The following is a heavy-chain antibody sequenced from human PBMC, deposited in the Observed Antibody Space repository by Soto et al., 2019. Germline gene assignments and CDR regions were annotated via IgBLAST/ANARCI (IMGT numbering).Heavy chain of an antibody. CDR3: ARELDGIDV. V-gene: IGHV3-11*05. CDR2: ITSSGHYT. Sequence: QVPLVESGGGLVKPGGSLRLSCAASGLTFSDYYMSWIRQAPGKGLEWVSYITSSGHYTKYADSVQGRFTLSRDNAKNSLYLQMNSLRAEDPAVYYCARELDGIDVWGQGTTVTVSS. J-gene: IGHJ6*02. CDR1: GLTFSDYY.